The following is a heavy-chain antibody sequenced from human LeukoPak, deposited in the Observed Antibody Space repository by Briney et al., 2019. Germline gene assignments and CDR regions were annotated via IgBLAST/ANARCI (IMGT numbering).Heavy chain of an antibody. CDR3: AGLYRVPDY. CDR1: GFTFSSYE. CDR2: ISSSGSTI. V-gene: IGHV3-48*03. J-gene: IGHJ4*02. Sequence: PGGSLRLSCAASGFTFSSYEMNWVRQAPGKGLEWVSYISSSGSTIYYADSVKGRFTVSRDNAKNSLYLQMNSLRAEDTAVYYCAGLYRVPDYWGQGTLVTVSS. D-gene: IGHD5/OR15-5a*01.